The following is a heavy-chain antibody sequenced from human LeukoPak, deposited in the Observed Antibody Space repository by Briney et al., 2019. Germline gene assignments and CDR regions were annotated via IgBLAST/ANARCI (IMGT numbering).Heavy chain of an antibody. CDR3: ARDHWPDFDWLLSLDY. CDR1: GFTFSSYG. CDR2: IRYDGSNK. Sequence: GGSLRLSCAASGFTFSSYGMHWVRQAPGKGLEWVAFIRYDGSNKYYADSVKGRFTISRDNSKNIVDLQMNTLRAEDTAVYYCARDHWPDFDWLLSLDYWGQGTLVTVSS. J-gene: IGHJ4*02. V-gene: IGHV3-30*02. D-gene: IGHD3-9*01.